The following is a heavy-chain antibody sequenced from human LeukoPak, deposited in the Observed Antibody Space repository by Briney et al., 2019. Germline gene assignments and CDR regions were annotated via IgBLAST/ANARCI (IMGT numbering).Heavy chain of an antibody. J-gene: IGHJ4*02. CDR1: GFTFSSYA. V-gene: IGHV3-23*01. CDR2: ISGSGGST. D-gene: IGHD3-10*01. Sequence: GGSLRLSCAASGFTFSSYAMSWVRQAPGKGLEWVSAISGSGGSTYYADSVKGRFTISRDNSKNTLYLQMNSLRAEDTDVYYCAKVAAGFYGSGSYYPIDQWGQGTLVIVSS. CDR3: AKVAAGFYGSGSYYPIDQ.